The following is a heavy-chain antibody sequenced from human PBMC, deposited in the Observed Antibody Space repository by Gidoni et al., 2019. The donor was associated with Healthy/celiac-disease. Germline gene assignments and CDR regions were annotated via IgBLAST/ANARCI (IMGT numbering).Heavy chain of an antibody. CDR3: AKGLDTAMVNPPNY. CDR2: ISWDGGST. Sequence: EVQLVESGGVVVQPGGHLRLSCPASGFTFDDYPMHWVRQAPGKGLEWVSLISWDGGSTYYADSVKGRFTISRDNSKNSLYLQMNSLRTEDTALYYCAKGLDTAMVNPPNYWGQGTLVTVSS. D-gene: IGHD5-18*01. CDR1: GFTFDDYP. J-gene: IGHJ4*02. V-gene: IGHV3-43*01.